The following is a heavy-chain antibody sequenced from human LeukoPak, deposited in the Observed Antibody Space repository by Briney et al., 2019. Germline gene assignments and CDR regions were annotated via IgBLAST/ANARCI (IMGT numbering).Heavy chain of an antibody. D-gene: IGHD6-13*01. Sequence: ASVKVSFKASAYTFTSYDINWVRQATAQGLEWMGWMNPNSGNTGYAQKFQGRVTITRNTSISTAYMELSSLRSEDTAVYYCARAYTRIAAAGTPVGYWGQGTLVTVSS. CDR2: MNPNSGNT. J-gene: IGHJ4*02. V-gene: IGHV1-8*03. CDR1: AYTFTSYD. CDR3: ARAYTRIAAAGTPVGY.